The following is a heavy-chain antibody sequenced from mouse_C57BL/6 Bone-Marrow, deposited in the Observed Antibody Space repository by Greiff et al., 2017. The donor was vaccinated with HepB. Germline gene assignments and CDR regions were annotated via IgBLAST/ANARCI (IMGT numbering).Heavy chain of an antibody. CDR3: ARDAQATMDY. CDR2: SRNKANDYTT. J-gene: IGHJ4*01. V-gene: IGHV7-1*01. CDR1: GFTFSDFY. D-gene: IGHD3-2*02. Sequence: EVMLVESGGGLVQSGRSLRLSCATSGFTFSDFYMEWVRQAPGKGLEWIAASRNKANDYTTEYSASVKGRFIVSRDTSQSILYLQMNALRAEDTAIYYCARDAQATMDYWGQGTSVTVSS.